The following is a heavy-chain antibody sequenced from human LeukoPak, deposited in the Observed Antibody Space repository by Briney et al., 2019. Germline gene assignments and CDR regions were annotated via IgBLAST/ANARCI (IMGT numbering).Heavy chain of an antibody. Sequence: KPSETLSLTCTVSGGSISSYYWSWIRQPPGKGLEWIGYIYYSGSTNYNPSLKSRVTISVDTSKNQFSLKLSSVTAADTAVYYCARKHYYDSSGYSAYFDYWGQGTLVTFSS. CDR1: GGSISSYY. CDR2: IYYSGST. V-gene: IGHV4-59*01. J-gene: IGHJ4*02. CDR3: ARKHYYDSSGYSAYFDY. D-gene: IGHD3-22*01.